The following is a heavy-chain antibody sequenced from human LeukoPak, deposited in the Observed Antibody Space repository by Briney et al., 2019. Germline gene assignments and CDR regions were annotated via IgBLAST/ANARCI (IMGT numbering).Heavy chain of an antibody. CDR2: INHSGST. V-gene: IGHV4-34*01. J-gene: IGHJ4*02. CDR1: GGSFSGYY. D-gene: IGHD6-19*01. CDR3: ARGSGWYYFDY. Sequence: PSETLSLTCAVYGGSFSGYYWSWIRQPPGKGLEWIGEINHSGSTNYNPSLKSRVTISVDKSKNQFSLKLSSVTAADTAVYYCARGSGWYYFDYWGQGTLVTVSS.